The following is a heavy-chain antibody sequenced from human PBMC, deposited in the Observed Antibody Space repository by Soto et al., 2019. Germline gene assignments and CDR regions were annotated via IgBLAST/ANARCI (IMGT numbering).Heavy chain of an antibody. CDR1: GFNFSNTW. J-gene: IGHJ4*02. Sequence: EVQLVESGGGLVKPGGSLRLSCAASGFNFSNTWMSWVRQAPGKGLEWVGRIESKADGGTTDYAAPVKGRFTISSDDSSYTLFLQMDSIIPDDTSGNYCSPRRSSNHHWGRGTLVTV. D-gene: IGHD2-2*01. CDR2: IESKADGGTT. CDR3: SPRRSSNHH. V-gene: IGHV3-15*04.